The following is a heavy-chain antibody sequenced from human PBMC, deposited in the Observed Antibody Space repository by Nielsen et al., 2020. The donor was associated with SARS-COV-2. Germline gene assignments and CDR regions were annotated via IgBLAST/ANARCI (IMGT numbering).Heavy chain of an antibody. CDR1: GFTFSSYG. CDR3: AKSSPMVRGGQTFDY. V-gene: IGHV3-30*18. CDR2: ISYDGSSK. Sequence: GGSLRLSCAASGFTFSSYGMHWVRQAPGKGLEWVAVISYDGSSKYYADSVKGRFTISRDNSKNTLYLQMNSLRAEDTAVYYCAKSSPMVRGGQTFDYWGQGTLVTVSS. D-gene: IGHD3-10*01. J-gene: IGHJ4*02.